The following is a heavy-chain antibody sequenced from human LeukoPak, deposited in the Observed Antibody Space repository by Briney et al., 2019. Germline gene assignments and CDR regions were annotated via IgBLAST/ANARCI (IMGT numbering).Heavy chain of an antibody. CDR3: ACETRYGSGRTYYYYGMDV. D-gene: IGHD3-10*01. CDR1: GGTFSSYA. V-gene: IGHV1-18*01. CDR2: ISAYNGNT. J-gene: IGHJ6*02. Sequence: ASVKVSCKASGGTFSSYAISWVRQAPGQGLEWMGWISAYNGNTNYAQKLQGRVTMTTDTSTSTAYMELRSLRSDDTAVYYCACETRYGSGRTYYYYGMDVWGQGTTVTVSS.